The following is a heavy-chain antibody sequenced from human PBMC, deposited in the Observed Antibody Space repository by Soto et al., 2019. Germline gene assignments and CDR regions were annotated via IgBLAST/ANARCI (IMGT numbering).Heavy chain of an antibody. CDR2: IKSKTDGGTT. CDR1: GFTFSNAW. Sequence: GGSLRLSCAASGFTFSNAWMSWVRQAPGKGLEWVGRIKSKTDGGTTDYAAPVKGRFPISRDDSKNTLYLQMNSLKTEDTAVYYCTTATRYCSSTSCSYFDYWGQGTLVTVSS. CDR3: TTATRYCSSTSCSYFDY. J-gene: IGHJ4*02. V-gene: IGHV3-15*01. D-gene: IGHD2-2*01.